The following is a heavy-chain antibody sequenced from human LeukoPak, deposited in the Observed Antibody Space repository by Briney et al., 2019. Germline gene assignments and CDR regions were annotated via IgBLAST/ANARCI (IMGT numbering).Heavy chain of an antibody. CDR3: ARGGSEQQLLFDP. Sequence: PGGSLRLSWAASGFTFSGYAMSWVRQAPEKGLEWVSAISGSGGSTYYADSVKGRFTISRDNSKNTLYLQMNSLRAEDKAVYYCARGGSEQQLLFDPWGQGTLVTVSS. CDR1: GFTFSGYA. CDR2: ISGSGGST. D-gene: IGHD6-13*01. V-gene: IGHV3-23*01. J-gene: IGHJ5*02.